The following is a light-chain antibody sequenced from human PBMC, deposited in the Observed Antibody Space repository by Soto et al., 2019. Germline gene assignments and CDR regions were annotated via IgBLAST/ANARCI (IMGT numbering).Light chain of an antibody. CDR3: QSYDSSLRGSYV. CDR1: ISNIGAGYD. Sequence: QSVLTQPPSVSGAPGQRVTISCTGSISNIGAGYDVHWYQQLPGTAPKLLIYGNSNRPSGVPDRFSGSKSGTSASLAITGLQAEDEADYYCQSYDSSLRGSYVFGTGTKLTVL. J-gene: IGLJ1*01. V-gene: IGLV1-40*01. CDR2: GNS.